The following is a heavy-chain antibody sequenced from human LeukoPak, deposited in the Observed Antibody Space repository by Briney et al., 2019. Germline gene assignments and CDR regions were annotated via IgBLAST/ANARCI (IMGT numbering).Heavy chain of an antibody. CDR2: ISAYNGDT. V-gene: IGHV1-18*01. Sequence: ASVKVSCKTSGYTFTSHGISWVRQAPGQGLERMGWISAYNGDTDYAQNLQGRVTMTTDTSSSTAYMELRSLRSDDTAVYYCARDGRYCGGGSCYSAFWGQGTLVTVSS. CDR1: GYTFTSHG. J-gene: IGHJ4*02. D-gene: IGHD2-15*01. CDR3: ARDGRYCGGGSCYSAF.